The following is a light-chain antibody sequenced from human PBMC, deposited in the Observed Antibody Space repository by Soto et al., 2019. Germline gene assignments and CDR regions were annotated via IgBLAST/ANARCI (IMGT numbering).Light chain of an antibody. V-gene: IGLV2-14*01. CDR1: SSDIGGYDY. CDR2: DVN. CDR3: TSYASGSSHVV. Sequence: QLVLTQPASVSGSPGQSITLSCTGTSSDIGGYDYVSWYQRHPGKAPKLIIYDVNNRPSGVSNRFSGSKSGNTASLTISGLQAEDEADYCCTSYASGSSHVVFGGGTQLTVL. J-gene: IGLJ7*01.